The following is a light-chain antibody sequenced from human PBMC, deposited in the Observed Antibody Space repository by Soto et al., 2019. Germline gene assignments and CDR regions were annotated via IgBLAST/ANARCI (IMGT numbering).Light chain of an antibody. V-gene: IGKV3-15*01. CDR1: ESVHRN. CDR2: YAS. J-gene: IGKJ3*01. CDR3: QHYNNWPPT. Sequence: EMVMTQSPATLSVSPGERDTLSCRASESVHRNLAWYQQKPGQGPSLLIYYASTRATGVPDRFTGSGSGTEFTLTISSLQSEDSGVYHCQHYNNWPPTFGPGTKVEIK.